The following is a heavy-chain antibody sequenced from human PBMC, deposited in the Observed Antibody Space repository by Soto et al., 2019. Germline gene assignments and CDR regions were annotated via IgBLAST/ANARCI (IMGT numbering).Heavy chain of an antibody. CDR1: GGSISSGGYY. V-gene: IGHV4-31*03. CDR2: IYYSGST. J-gene: IGHJ5*02. D-gene: IGHD3-3*01. Sequence: SETLSLTCTVSGGSISSGGYYWSWIRQHPGKGLEWIGYIYYSGSTYYNPSLKSRVTISVDTSKNQFSLKLSSVTAADTAVYYCAREVGGDPITQLLRFLEWSGHWFDHWGQGTLVTVSS. CDR3: AREVGGDPITQLLRFLEWSGHWFDH.